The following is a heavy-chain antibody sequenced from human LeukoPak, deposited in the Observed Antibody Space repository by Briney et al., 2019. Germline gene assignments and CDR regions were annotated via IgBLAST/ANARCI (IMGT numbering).Heavy chain of an antibody. V-gene: IGHV4-34*01. Sequence: SETLSLTCAVYGGSFSGYYWSWIRQPPGKRLEWIGEINHSGSTNYNPSLKSRVTISVDTPKNQFSLKLSSVTAADTAVYYCARGPVWWLPLSYFDYWGQGTLVTVSS. CDR3: ARGPVWWLPLSYFDY. CDR2: INHSGST. CDR1: GGSFSGYY. J-gene: IGHJ4*02. D-gene: IGHD5-12*01.